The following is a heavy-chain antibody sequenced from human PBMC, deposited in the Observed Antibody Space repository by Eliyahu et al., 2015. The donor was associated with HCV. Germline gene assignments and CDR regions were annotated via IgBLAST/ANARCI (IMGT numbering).Heavy chain of an antibody. CDR3: AKGLDLSRWHFDL. D-gene: IGHD3/OR15-3a*01. CDR1: GFXFSSYV. Sequence: VQLLESGGGXVQPGGSLRLSCAVSGFXFSSYVMTWVRQAPGKGLEXVXAISGGAEGTYYADSXKGRFTISRDNSKNTLFLQVNRLRVEDTAVYYCAKGLDLSRWHFDLWGRGTLVTVSS. V-gene: IGHV3-23*01. J-gene: IGHJ2*01. CDR2: ISGGAEGT.